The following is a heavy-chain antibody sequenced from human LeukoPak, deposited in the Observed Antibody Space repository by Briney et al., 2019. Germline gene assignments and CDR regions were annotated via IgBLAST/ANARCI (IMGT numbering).Heavy chain of an antibody. D-gene: IGHD3-22*01. Sequence: SETLSLTCTVSGGSISSYYWSWIRQPPGKGLEWIGYIYNTGSTKYNPSLKSRVTISVDTSKNQFSLKLSSVTAADTAVYYCARVPNPNYYDSSGYFGYFDYWGQGTLVTVSS. V-gene: IGHV4-59*01. CDR2: IYNTGST. CDR3: ARVPNPNYYDSSGYFGYFDY. CDR1: GGSISSYY. J-gene: IGHJ4*02.